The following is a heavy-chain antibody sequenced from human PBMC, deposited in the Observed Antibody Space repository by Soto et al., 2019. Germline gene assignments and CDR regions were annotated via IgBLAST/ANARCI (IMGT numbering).Heavy chain of an antibody. CDR1: GFTFSSYG. CDR3: ASPLPHYYDSSGYYPGY. D-gene: IGHD3-22*01. J-gene: IGHJ4*02. Sequence: GGSLRLSCAASGFTFSSYGMHWVRQAPGKGLEYVSAISSNGGSTYYADSVKGRFTISRDNSRNSLYLQMNSLRAEDTAVYYCASPLPHYYDSSGYYPGYWGQGTLVTVSS. CDR2: ISSNGGST. V-gene: IGHV3-64*04.